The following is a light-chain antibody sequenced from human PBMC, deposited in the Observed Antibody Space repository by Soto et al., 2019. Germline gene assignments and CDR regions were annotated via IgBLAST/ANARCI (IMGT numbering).Light chain of an antibody. CDR1: SSNIGAGYD. CDR3: QSYDSSLSGSIV. J-gene: IGLJ1*01. V-gene: IGLV1-40*01. Sequence: QSALTQPPSVSGAPGQRVTISCTGSSSNIGAGYDVHWYQQLPGTAPKLIIYGNSNRPSGVPDRFSGSKSGTSASLAITGLQAEDEADYYCQSYDSSLSGSIVFGTGTKVTVL. CDR2: GNS.